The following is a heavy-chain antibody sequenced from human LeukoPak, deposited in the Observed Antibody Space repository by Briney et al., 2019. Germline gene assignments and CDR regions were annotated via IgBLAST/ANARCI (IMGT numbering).Heavy chain of an antibody. CDR2: IYYSGST. J-gene: IGHJ4*02. CDR1: GGSITSYY. Sequence: SETLSLTCTVSGGSITSYYWSWIRQPPGKGVEWIGSIYYSGSTNYNPSLKSRVTISVDTSKNQFSLKLSSVTAADTALYYCARENGYRYDYWGQGTLVTVSS. CDR3: ARENGYRYDY. V-gene: IGHV4-59*01. D-gene: IGHD5-18*01.